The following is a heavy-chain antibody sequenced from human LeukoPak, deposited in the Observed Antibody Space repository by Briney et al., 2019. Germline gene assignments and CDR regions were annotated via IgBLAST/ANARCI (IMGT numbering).Heavy chain of an antibody. CDR1: GFTFSSYG. V-gene: IGHV3-30*02. J-gene: IGHJ4*02. Sequence: GGSLRLSCAASGFTFSSYGMHWVRQAPGKGLEWVAFIRYDGSNKYYADSVKGRFTISRDNSKNTLYLQMNSLRAGDTAVYYCAKLANSGYYSYYFDYWGQGTLVTVSS. D-gene: IGHD3-22*01. CDR2: IRYDGSNK. CDR3: AKLANSGYYSYYFDY.